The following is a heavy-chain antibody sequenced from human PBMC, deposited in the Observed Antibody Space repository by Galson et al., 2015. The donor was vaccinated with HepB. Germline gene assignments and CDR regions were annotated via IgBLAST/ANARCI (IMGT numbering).Heavy chain of an antibody. D-gene: IGHD2/OR15-2a*01. Sequence: SLRLSCAASGFAFNNFGMHWVRQAPGKGLEWLAVIWYDGSKKFYGESVRGRFTISRDNTRNSLYLEMNSLRVEDTALYYCVAWDSTDYYSDNYWGQGILVTVSS. V-gene: IGHV3-33*03. J-gene: IGHJ4*02. CDR1: GFAFNNFG. CDR3: VAWDSTDYYSDNY. CDR2: IWYDGSKK.